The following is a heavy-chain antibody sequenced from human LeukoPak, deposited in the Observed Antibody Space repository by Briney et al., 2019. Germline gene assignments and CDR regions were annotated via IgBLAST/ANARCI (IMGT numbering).Heavy chain of an antibody. CDR2: ITYIGSA. V-gene: IGHV4-59*02. D-gene: IGHD6-13*01. CDR1: GGSVNSFF. Sequence: SETLSLTCSVSGGSVNSFFWSWIRQSPGKPLEWIAYITYIGSANNKPSLKSRVTISLDTSKNQVSLRLTSVTAADTAVYYCARVPYSDRIEFYYMDVWGKGTTVTVSS. CDR3: ARVPYSDRIEFYYMDV. J-gene: IGHJ6*03.